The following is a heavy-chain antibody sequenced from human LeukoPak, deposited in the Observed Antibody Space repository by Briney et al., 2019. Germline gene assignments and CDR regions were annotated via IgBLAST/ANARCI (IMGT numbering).Heavy chain of an antibody. CDR2: ISAYNGNT. Sequence: ASVKVSCKASGYTFTSYGISWVRQAPGQGLEWMGWISAYNGNTNYAQKLQGGVTMTTDTSTSTAYMELRSLRSDDTAVYYCARDRIGPYYYDSSGYNGGGYWGQGTLVTVSS. V-gene: IGHV1-18*01. J-gene: IGHJ4*02. CDR1: GYTFTSYG. D-gene: IGHD3-22*01. CDR3: ARDRIGPYYYDSSGYNGGGY.